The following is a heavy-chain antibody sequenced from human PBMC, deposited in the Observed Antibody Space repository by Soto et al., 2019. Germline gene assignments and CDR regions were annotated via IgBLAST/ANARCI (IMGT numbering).Heavy chain of an antibody. CDR1: GGTFNSYA. CDR2: IIPIFGTA. V-gene: IGHV1-69*13. D-gene: IGHD1-26*01. J-gene: IGHJ4*02. CDR3: GVWMVGAKRFDY. Sequence: ASVKVSCKASGGTFNSYAISWVRQAPGQGLEWMGGIIPIFGTANYAQKFQGRVTITADESTSTAYMELSSLRSEDTAVYYCGVWMVGAKRFDYWGQGTLVTVSS.